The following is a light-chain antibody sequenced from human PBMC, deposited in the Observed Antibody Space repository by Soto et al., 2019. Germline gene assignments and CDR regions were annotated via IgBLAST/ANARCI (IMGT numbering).Light chain of an antibody. J-gene: IGLJ1*01. V-gene: IGLV2-23*01. CDR3: CSYAGSSTYV. CDR2: EGS. Sequence: QSALTQPASVSGSPGQSITISCTITSSDIASYNLVFWYQRHPGKAPKLIIYEGSKRPSGVSYRFSASKSGNTASLTISGLQAEDEADYYCCSYAGSSTYVFGTGTKLTVL. CDR1: SSDIASYNL.